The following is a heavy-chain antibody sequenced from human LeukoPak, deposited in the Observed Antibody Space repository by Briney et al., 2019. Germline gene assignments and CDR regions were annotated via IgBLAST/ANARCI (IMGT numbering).Heavy chain of an antibody. CDR1: GFIFSSYG. CDR2: IYYDGSNK. Sequence: ERSLRLSCAASGFIFSSYGMHWVRQAPGKGLEWVAVIYYDGSNKYYADSVRGRFTISRDNSKNTLFLQMSSLRAEDTAVYYCARDTFYSSGVYGLDVWGQGTTVTVSS. CDR3: ARDTFYSSGVYGLDV. V-gene: IGHV3-33*01. J-gene: IGHJ6*02. D-gene: IGHD3-22*01.